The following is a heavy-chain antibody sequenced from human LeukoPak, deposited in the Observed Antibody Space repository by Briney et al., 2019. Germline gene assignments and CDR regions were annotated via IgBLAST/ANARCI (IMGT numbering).Heavy chain of an antibody. Sequence: PGGSLRLSCAASGFTFSSYAMSWVRQAPGNGLEWVSAISGSGGSTYYADSVKGRFTISRDNSKNTLYLQMNSLRAEDTAVYYCANGDHGYFDYWGQGTLVTVSS. CDR1: GFTFSSYA. CDR3: ANGDHGYFDY. V-gene: IGHV3-23*01. J-gene: IGHJ4*02. CDR2: ISGSGGST. D-gene: IGHD3-10*01.